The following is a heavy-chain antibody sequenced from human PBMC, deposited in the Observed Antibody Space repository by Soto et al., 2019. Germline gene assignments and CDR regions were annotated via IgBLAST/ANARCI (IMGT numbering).Heavy chain of an antibody. V-gene: IGHV1-18*04. CDR3: ARDPCEFWSGGYCFYGMDV. Sequence: SVKVSCKASGYTFSYYGITRVRKAPGQGLEWMGWTSTYHGSTHCAQRLQGRVTMTRDTATSTAYMELRSLRSDDAAVYYCARDPCEFWSGGYCFYGMDVWGQGTTVTVSS. CDR1: GYTFSYYG. D-gene: IGHD3-3*01. J-gene: IGHJ6*02. CDR2: TSTYHGST.